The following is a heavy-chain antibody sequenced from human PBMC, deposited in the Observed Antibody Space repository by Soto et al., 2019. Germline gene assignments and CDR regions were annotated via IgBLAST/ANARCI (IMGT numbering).Heavy chain of an antibody. V-gene: IGHV4-31*03. CDR1: GGSISSGGYY. Sequence: QVQLQESGPGLVKPSQTLSLTCTVSGGSISSGGYYWSWIRQHPGKGLEWIGYIYYSGSTYYNPSLKSRXXIXVXXSKNQFSLKLSSVTAADTAVYYCARDPNKLDTAFLWGQGTLVTVSS. J-gene: IGHJ4*02. CDR3: ARDPNKLDTAFL. D-gene: IGHD5-18*01. CDR2: IYYSGST.